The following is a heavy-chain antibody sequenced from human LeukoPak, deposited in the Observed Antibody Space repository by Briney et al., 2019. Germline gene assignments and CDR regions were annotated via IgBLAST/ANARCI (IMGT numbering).Heavy chain of an antibody. CDR1: GYPFSNHG. CDR3: ARGPGIAAAGTSTSGDL. V-gene: IGHV1-2*04. D-gene: IGHD6-13*01. CDR2: INPNSGGT. Sequence: ASVKVSCKASGYPFSNHGITWVRQAPGQGLEWMGWINPNSGGTNYAQKFQGWVTMTRDTSISTAYMELSRLRSDDTAVYYCARGPGIAAAGTSTSGDLWGRGTLVTVSS. J-gene: IGHJ2*01.